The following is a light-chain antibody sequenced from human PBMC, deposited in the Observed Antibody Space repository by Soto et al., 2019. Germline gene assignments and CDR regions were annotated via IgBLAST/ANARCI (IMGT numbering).Light chain of an antibody. J-gene: IGKJ4*01. CDR1: QGVTYN. V-gene: IGKV3-15*01. Sequence: EIVMTQSPATLSLSPGETATLSCTASQGVTYNLAWYQQKPGQGPRLLIYGAFTRATGIPARLSGSGSETEFTHTNSSLQSEDFAVYDCQQYKNWPPLTFGGGNKVEIK. CDR2: GAF. CDR3: QQYKNWPPLT.